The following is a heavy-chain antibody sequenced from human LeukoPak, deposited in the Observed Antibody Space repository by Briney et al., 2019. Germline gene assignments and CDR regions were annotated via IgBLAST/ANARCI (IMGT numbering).Heavy chain of an antibody. Sequence: SETLSLTCTVSGGSISGSYWSWIRQPPGKGLEWIAYMYNSGSTNYHPTLKNGGTISTAKYMNQLSLQLRSLTAANTSTYYCGRGIESYGVYGFWGQGILVTVSS. CDR3: GRGIESYGVYGF. V-gene: IGHV4-59*01. D-gene: IGHD4-17*01. J-gene: IGHJ4*02. CDR2: MYNSGST. CDR1: GGSISGSY.